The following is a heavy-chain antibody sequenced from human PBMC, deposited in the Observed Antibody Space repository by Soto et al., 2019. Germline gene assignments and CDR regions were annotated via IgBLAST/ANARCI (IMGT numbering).Heavy chain of an antibody. J-gene: IGHJ6*02. CDR1: GYSFTSYW. CDR2: IYPGDSDT. CDR3: ARQSFLEDRAYRYYYYYCTDV. D-gene: IGHD3-3*01. V-gene: IGHV5-51*01. Sequence: GESLKISCKGSGYSFTSYWIGWVRQMPGKVLEWMGIIYPGDSDTRYSPSFQGQVTISADKSISTAYLQWSSLKASDTAMYYCARQSFLEDRAYRYYYYYCTDVWGQGXTVTVYS.